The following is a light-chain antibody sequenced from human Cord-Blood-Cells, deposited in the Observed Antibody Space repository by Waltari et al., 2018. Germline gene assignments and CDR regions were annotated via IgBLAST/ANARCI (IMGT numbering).Light chain of an antibody. V-gene: IGLV2-14*01. CDR1: SSDVGGYNS. Sequence: QSALTQPASVSGSPGPSITISCTGTSSDVGGYNSVSWYQQHPGQAPKLMIYDVSNRPSGVSNRFSGSKSGNTASLTISGPQAEDEADYYCSSYTSSSTLVVFGGGTKLTVL. CDR2: DVS. CDR3: SSYTSSSTLVV. J-gene: IGLJ2*01.